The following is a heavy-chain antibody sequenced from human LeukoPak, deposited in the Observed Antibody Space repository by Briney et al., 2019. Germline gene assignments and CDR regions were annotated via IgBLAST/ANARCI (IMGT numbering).Heavy chain of an antibody. D-gene: IGHD6-13*01. CDR2: IYYSGST. J-gene: IGHJ4*02. Sequence: PSETLSLTCTVSGGSISSSSYYWGWIRQPPGKGLEWIGSIYYSGSTYYNPSLKGRVTISVDTSKNQFSLKLSSVTAADTAVYYCARHSVTYSSSPFDYWGQGTLVTVSS. V-gene: IGHV4-39*01. CDR1: GGSISSSSYY. CDR3: ARHSVTYSSSPFDY.